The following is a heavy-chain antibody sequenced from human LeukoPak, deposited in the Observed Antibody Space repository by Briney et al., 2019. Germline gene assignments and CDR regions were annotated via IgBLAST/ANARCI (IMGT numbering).Heavy chain of an antibody. J-gene: IGHJ4*02. CDR2: ISAYNGNT. CDR3: ARDRVRYYDSSGYQDY. V-gene: IGHV1-18*01. Sequence: ASVKVSCKASGYTFTSYGISWVRQPPGQGLEWMGWISAYNGNTNYAQKLQGRVTMTTDTSTSTAYMELRSLRSDDTAVYYCARDRVRYYDSSGYQDYWGQGTLVTVSS. CDR1: GYTFTSYG. D-gene: IGHD3-22*01.